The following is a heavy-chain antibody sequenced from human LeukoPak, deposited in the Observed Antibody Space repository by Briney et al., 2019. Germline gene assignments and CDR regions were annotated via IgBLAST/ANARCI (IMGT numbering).Heavy chain of an antibody. V-gene: IGHV1-8*01. D-gene: IGHD3-10*01. Sequence: ASVKVSCKASGYTFTSYDINWVRQATGQGLEWMGWMNPNSGNTGYAQKFQGRVTMTRNTFISTAYMELSSLRSDDTAVYYCARDSDPTYYFDSGPYHAYWGQGTLVTVSS. CDR2: MNPNSGNT. J-gene: IGHJ4*02. CDR3: ARDSDPTYYFDSGPYHAY. CDR1: GYTFTSYD.